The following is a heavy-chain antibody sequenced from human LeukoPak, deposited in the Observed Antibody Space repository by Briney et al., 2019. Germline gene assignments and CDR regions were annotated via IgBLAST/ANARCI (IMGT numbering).Heavy chain of an antibody. D-gene: IGHD2-21*02. CDR1: GFFFSDYN. CDR3: TRVDNCGGDCGAFDL. J-gene: IGHJ3*01. CDR2: ISSSSRYI. Sequence: PGGSLRLSCAASGFFFSDYNINWVRQAPGKGLEWVAFISSSSRYIYYADSLQGRVAISRDNAKNSLDLQLNSLRAEDTAMYYCTRVDNCGGDCGAFDLWGHGTMVIVSS. V-gene: IGHV3-21*06.